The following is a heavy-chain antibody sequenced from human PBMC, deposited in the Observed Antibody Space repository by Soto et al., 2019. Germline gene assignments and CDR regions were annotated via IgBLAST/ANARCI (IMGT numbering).Heavy chain of an antibody. J-gene: IGHJ5*02. CDR1: GYTYTIYA. CDR2: INAGNGNT. CDR3: ARDLDTIFGVPLDWGFDP. D-gene: IGHD3-3*01. V-gene: IGHV1-3*01. Sequence: GASVTVSCKASGYTYTIYAMHWVRQAPGQRLEWMGWINAGNGNTKYSQKFQGRVTITRDTSASTAYMELSSLRSEDTAVYYCARDLDTIFGVPLDWGFDPWGQGTLVTVSS.